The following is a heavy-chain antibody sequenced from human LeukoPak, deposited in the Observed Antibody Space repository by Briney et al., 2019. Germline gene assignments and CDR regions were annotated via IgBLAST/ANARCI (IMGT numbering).Heavy chain of an antibody. J-gene: IGHJ4*02. D-gene: IGHD3-16*02. CDR3: AKGAIKEGNYDHVWGSYRTANTPFDY. CDR2: ISGSGGST. V-gene: IGHV3-23*01. CDR1: GFTFSSYG. Sequence: GGSLRPSCGASGFTFSSYGMSWVRQAPGKGLEWVSTISGSGGSTYYADSVKGRFTISRDNSKNTLYLQMNSLRAEDTAVYYCAKGAIKEGNYDHVWGSYRTANTPFDYWGQGTLVTVSS.